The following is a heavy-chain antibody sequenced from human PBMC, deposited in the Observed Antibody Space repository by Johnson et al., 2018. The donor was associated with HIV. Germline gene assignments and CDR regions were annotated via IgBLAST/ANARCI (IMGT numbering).Heavy chain of an antibody. CDR1: GFTVSNNY. Sequence: EVQLVESGGGLIQPGGSLRLSCAASGFTVSNNYMSWVRQAPGKGLEWVSLIYTGGRTYYADSVKGRFTISRENSKNTVYLQMNSLRAEDTAVYYCARVGVGATGLGTGADAFDIWDQGTLVTVSS. J-gene: IGHJ3*02. CDR3: ARVGVGATGLGTGADAFDI. D-gene: IGHD1-26*01. V-gene: IGHV3-53*01. CDR2: IYTGGRT.